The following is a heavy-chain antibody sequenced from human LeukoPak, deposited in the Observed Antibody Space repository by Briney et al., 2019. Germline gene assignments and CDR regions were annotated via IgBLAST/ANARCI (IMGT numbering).Heavy chain of an antibody. CDR2: INRDGSST. J-gene: IGHJ4*02. Sequence: GGSLRLSCAASGFTFSSYWMHWVRQAPGKGLVWVSRINRDGSSTSYADSVKGRFTISRDNAKNTLYLQMNSLRAEDTAVYYCARDGYCSGGSCQPFDYWGQGTLVTVSS. CDR3: ARDGYCSGGSCQPFDY. V-gene: IGHV3-74*01. CDR1: GFTFSSYW. D-gene: IGHD2-15*01.